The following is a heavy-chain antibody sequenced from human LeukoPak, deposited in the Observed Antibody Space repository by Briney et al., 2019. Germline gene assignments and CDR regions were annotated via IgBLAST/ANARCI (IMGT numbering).Heavy chain of an antibody. CDR1: GFTFSSYG. CDR2: ISGSGGST. D-gene: IGHD3-10*01. J-gene: IGHJ4*02. CDR3: AKDGPYYYGSGSYSQAFDY. V-gene: IGHV3-23*01. Sequence: SGGSLRLSCAASGFTFSSYGMSWVRQAPGKGLEWVSAISGSGGSTYYADSVKGRFTISRDNSKNTLYLQMNSLRAEDTAVYYCAKDGPYYYGSGSYSQAFDYWGQGTLVTVSS.